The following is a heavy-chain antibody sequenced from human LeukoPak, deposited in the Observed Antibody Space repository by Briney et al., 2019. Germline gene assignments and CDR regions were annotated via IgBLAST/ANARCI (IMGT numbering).Heavy chain of an antibody. J-gene: IGHJ5*02. D-gene: IGHD4-17*01. CDR2: IYYSGST. Sequence: PSETLSLTCTVSGGSISSYYWSWIRQPPGKGLEWIGYIYYSGSTNYKSSLKSRVTISVDTSKNQFSLKLSSVTAADTAVYYCARRAPTATGNLHWFDPWGQGTLVTVSS. CDR3: ARRAPTATGNLHWFDP. V-gene: IGHV4-59*08. CDR1: GGSISSYY.